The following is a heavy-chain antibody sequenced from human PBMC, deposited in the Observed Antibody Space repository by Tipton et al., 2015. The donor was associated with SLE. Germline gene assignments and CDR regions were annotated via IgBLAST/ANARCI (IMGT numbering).Heavy chain of an antibody. Sequence: SLRLSCVASAFTLGNYWMSWVRQAPGKGLEWVANIKEDGSDKNYVDSVKGRLTISRDNPKNSLYLQMNSLRAEDTAVYFCAPWGSSWGLDSWGQGTLVSVSS. V-gene: IGHV3-7*01. J-gene: IGHJ4*02. CDR3: APWGSSWGLDS. D-gene: IGHD6-13*01. CDR2: IKEDGSDK. CDR1: AFTLGNYW.